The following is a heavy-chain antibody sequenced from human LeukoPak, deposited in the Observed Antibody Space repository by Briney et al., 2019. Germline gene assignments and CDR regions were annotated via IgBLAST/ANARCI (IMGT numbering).Heavy chain of an antibody. J-gene: IGHJ4*02. CDR2: INAGNGNT. V-gene: IGHV1-3*01. Sequence: ASVKVSCTASGYTFTSYAMHWVRQAPGQRLEWMGWINAGNGNTKYSQKFQGRVTITRDTSASTAYMELSSLRSEDTAVYYCASYLYSSGWYYPLDYWGQGTLVTVSS. D-gene: IGHD6-19*01. CDR3: ASYLYSSGWYYPLDY. CDR1: GYTFTSYA.